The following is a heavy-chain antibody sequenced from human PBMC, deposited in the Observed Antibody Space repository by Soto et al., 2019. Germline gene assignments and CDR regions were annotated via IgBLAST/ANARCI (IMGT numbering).Heavy chain of an antibody. CDR2: INANNGGA. J-gene: IGHJ5*02. CDR1: GYTFTDYH. Sequence: QVQLVQSGAEVKKPGASVKVSCKASGYTFTDYHIRWVRQAPGQGLEFMGWINANNGGAGSAQQFQGRVTVTRDTSITTVYMELSNLRSDDTAVCYCAREGGSETLQPSYNWFDTWGQGTLVTVSS. D-gene: IGHD6-25*01. CDR3: AREGGSETLQPSYNWFDT. V-gene: IGHV1-2*02.